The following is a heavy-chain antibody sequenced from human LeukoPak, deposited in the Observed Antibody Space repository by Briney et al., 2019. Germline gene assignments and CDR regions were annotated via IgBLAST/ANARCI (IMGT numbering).Heavy chain of an antibody. Sequence: GRSLRLSCAASGFTFSSYSMHWVRQAPGKGLEWVALTSYDGSNKYYADSVKGRFTISRDNSKNTLYLQMNSLGAEDTAVYYCARDVQSGYYGYWGQGTLVTVSS. CDR1: GFTFSSYS. CDR3: ARDVQSGYYGY. D-gene: IGHD3-22*01. CDR2: TSYDGSNK. J-gene: IGHJ4*02. V-gene: IGHV3-30-3*01.